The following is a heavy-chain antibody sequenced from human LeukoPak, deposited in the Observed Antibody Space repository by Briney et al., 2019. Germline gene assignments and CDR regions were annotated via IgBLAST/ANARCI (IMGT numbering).Heavy chain of an antibody. Sequence: GGSLRLSCAASGFTVSSNYMSWVRQAPGKGLEWVSVIYSGGSTYYADSVKGRFTISRDNSKNTLYLQMNSLRAEDTAVYYCAREYSDYAFDIWGEGTMGTVSS. D-gene: IGHD2-21*01. CDR2: IYSGGST. CDR1: GFTVSSNY. CDR3: AREYSDYAFDI. V-gene: IGHV3-53*01. J-gene: IGHJ3*02.